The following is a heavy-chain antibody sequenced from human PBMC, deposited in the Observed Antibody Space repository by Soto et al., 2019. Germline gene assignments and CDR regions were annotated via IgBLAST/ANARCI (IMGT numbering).Heavy chain of an antibody. CDR1: GFSFSSEI. V-gene: IGHV3-21*01. D-gene: IGHD3-9*01. Sequence: PGGSLRLSCAAHGFSFSSEIMNWFRQGPGKGLEWVSSISSSSSYIYYADSVKGRFTISRDNAKNSLYLQMNSLRAEDTAVYYCARGNEFEWLLSAIDYRGQGTLVAVSS. J-gene: IGHJ4*02. CDR2: ISSSSSYI. CDR3: ARGNEFEWLLSAIDY.